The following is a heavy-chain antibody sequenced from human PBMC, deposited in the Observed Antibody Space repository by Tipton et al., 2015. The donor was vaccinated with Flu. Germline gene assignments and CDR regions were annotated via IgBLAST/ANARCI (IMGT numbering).Heavy chain of an antibody. CDR2: ICASGST. V-gene: IGHV4-4*07. Sequence: TLSLTCTVSGGSMSSFYWSWIRQPAGKGLEWIGRICASGSTNYNPSLKSRVTMSVDTSKNQFSLKLTSVTAADTAVYYCARGSGSGTYVIFEFWGQGTLVTVSS. J-gene: IGHJ4*02. CDR3: ARGSGSGTYVIFEF. D-gene: IGHD3-10*01. CDR1: GGSMSSFY.